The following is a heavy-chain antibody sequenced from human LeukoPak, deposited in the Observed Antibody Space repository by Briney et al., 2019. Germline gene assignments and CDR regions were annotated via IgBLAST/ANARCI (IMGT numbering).Heavy chain of an antibody. CDR1: GGSISSGDYY. Sequence: SETLSLTCTVSGGSISSGDYYWRWIRQPPGKGLEWIGYIYYSGSTYYNPSLKSRFTISVDTSKNQFSLKLSSVTAADTAVYYCARVGDYGGNQNFDYWGQGTLVTVSS. J-gene: IGHJ4*02. CDR3: ARVGDYGGNQNFDY. CDR2: IYYSGST. D-gene: IGHD4-23*01. V-gene: IGHV4-30-4*01.